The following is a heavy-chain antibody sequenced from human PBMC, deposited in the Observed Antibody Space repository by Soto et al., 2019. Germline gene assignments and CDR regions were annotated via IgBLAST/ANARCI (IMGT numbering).Heavy chain of an antibody. CDR2: ISYDGSNK. CDR3: ARGRRYYFDY. J-gene: IGHJ4*02. V-gene: IGHV3-30-3*01. D-gene: IGHD4-17*01. CDR1: GFTFSSYA. Sequence: QVPLVESGGGVVQPGRSLRLSCAASGFTFSSYAMHWVRQAPGKGLEWVAVISYDGSNKYYADSVKGRFTISRDNSKNTLYLQMNSLRAEDTAVYYCARGRRYYFDYWGQGTLVTVSS.